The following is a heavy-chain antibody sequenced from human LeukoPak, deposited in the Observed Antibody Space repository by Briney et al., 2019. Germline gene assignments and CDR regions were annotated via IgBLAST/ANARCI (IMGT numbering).Heavy chain of an antibody. Sequence: SETLSPTCTVSGGSISSGSYYWSWIRQPAGKGLEWIGYIYYTGSTNYNPSLKSRVTMSVDTSKNQFSLNLRSVTPEDTAVYYCARNLIPEQLVLNFWGQGTLVTVSS. CDR3: ARNLIPEQLVLNF. CDR2: IYYTGST. V-gene: IGHV4-61*10. J-gene: IGHJ4*02. CDR1: GGSISSGSYY. D-gene: IGHD6-13*01.